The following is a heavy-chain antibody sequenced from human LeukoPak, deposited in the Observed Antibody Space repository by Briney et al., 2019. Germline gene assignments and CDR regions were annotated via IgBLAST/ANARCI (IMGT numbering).Heavy chain of an antibody. CDR3: ARSYSSTWYTGYYFDY. J-gene: IGHJ4*02. CDR2: IKQDGSEK. V-gene: IGHV3-7*01. D-gene: IGHD6-13*01. Sequence: GSLRLSCAASGFTFSNSWMSWVRQAPGKGLEWVANIKQDGSEKYYVDSVKGRITISRDNAKNSLYLQMNSLRAEDTAVYYCARSYSSTWYTGYYFDYWGQGTLVTVSS. CDR1: GFTFSNSW.